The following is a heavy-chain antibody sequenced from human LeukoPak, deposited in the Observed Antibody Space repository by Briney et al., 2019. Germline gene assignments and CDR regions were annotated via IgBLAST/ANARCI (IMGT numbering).Heavy chain of an antibody. CDR1: GGSISSGGYY. CDR2: IYYSGST. V-gene: IGHV4-31*03. Sequence: PSQTLSLTCTVSGGSISSGGYYWSWIRQHPGKGLEWIGYIYYSGSTYYNPSFKSRVTISVDTSKNQFSLKLSSVTAADTAVYYCARDTSGDYDILTGYPRPLGDWGQGTMVTVSS. D-gene: IGHD3-9*01. J-gene: IGHJ3*01. CDR3: ARDTSGDYDILTGYPRPLGD.